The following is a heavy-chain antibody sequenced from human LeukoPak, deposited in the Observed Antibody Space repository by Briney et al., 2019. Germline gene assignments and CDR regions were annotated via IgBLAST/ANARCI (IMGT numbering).Heavy chain of an antibody. CDR1: GYIFTSYF. D-gene: IGHD5-18*01. CDR2: INPSGGST. V-gene: IGHV1-46*01. CDR3: ARALPHRRLMDTTMEQHWFDP. J-gene: IGHJ5*02. Sequence: ASVKVSCKASGYIFTSYFMHWVRQAPGQGLEWMGLINPSGGSTRYAQKFQGRVTMTRDMSTSTVYMELSSLRSEDTAVYHCARALPHRRLMDTTMEQHWFDPWGQGTLVTVSS.